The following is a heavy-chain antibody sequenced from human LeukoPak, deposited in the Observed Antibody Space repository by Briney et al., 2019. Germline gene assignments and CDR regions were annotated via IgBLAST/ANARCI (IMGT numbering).Heavy chain of an antibody. V-gene: IGHV3-23*01. CDR3: AKYFACGGDCSLPYYFDY. D-gene: IGHD2-21*02. CDR1: GFTFSSYA. Sequence: GGSLRLSCAASGFTFSSYAMSWVRQAPGKGLEWVSSISGSGGSTYYADSVKGRFTISRDHSKNTLYLQMNSLRAEDTAIYYCAKYFACGGDCSLPYYFDYWGQGTLVTVSS. J-gene: IGHJ4*02. CDR2: ISGSGGST.